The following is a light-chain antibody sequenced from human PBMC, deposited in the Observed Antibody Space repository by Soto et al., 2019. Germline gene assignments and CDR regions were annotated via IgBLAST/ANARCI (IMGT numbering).Light chain of an antibody. CDR2: EVS. CDR1: RSNIGSYNF. J-gene: IGLJ3*02. Sequence: QSALTQPASVSGSRGQSITISCTGTRSNIGSYNFVSWYRQYPGKAPELIIYEVSQRPSTFFNRFSASKSGNTASLTVSGLQSDDEADYYCCSYAGNNTLVFGGGTKLTVL. V-gene: IGLV2-23*02. CDR3: CSYAGNNTLV.